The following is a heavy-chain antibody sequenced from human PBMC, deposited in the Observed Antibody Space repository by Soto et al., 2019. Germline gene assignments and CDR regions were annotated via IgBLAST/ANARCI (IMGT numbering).Heavy chain of an antibody. CDR3: ARHPQRITIAAN. D-gene: IGHD3-3*01. V-gene: IGHV4-39*01. Sequence: QLQLQESGPGLVKPSETLSLTCTVSGGSISSSSYYWGWIRQPPGKGLEWIGSIYYSGSTYYNPSLKSRVTISVDTSKNQFSLKLSSVTAAYTAVYYCARHPQRITIAANWGQGTLVTVSS. CDR1: GGSISSSSYY. CDR2: IYYSGST. J-gene: IGHJ4*02.